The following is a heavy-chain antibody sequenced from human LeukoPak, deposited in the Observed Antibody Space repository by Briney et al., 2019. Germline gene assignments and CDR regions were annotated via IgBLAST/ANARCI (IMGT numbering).Heavy chain of an antibody. CDR3: ARDVARNTFDY. V-gene: IGHV4-39*07. D-gene: IGHD5-12*01. CDR2: IYYSGDT. CDR1: GASISSGNYY. J-gene: IGHJ4*02. Sequence: SETLSLTCTVSGASISSGNYYWGWIRQPPGKGLEWLGRIYYSGDTYNNPPLKSRVTISVDTAKRQFSLRLTSMTAADTAVYYCARDVARNTFDYWGQGTLVTVSS.